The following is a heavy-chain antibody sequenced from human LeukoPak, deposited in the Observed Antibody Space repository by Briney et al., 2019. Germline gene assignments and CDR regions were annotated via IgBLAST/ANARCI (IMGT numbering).Heavy chain of an antibody. CDR2: ISAYNGNT. Sequence: GASVKVSCKASGYTFTSYGISWVRQAPGQGLEWMGWISAYNGNTNYAQKLQGRVTMTTDTSTSTAYMELRSLRSDDTAVYYCARALSGYSGYDYSGVDYWGQGTLVTVSS. CDR1: GYTFTSYG. D-gene: IGHD5-12*01. V-gene: IGHV1-18*01. CDR3: ARALSGYSGYDYSGVDY. J-gene: IGHJ4*02.